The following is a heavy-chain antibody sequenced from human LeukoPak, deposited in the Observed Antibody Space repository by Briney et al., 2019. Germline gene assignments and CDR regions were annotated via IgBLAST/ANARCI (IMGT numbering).Heavy chain of an antibody. CDR3: ARQYCSSTSCQFVGHGMDV. Sequence: ASVKVSCKASGYTFTSYDINWVRQATGQGLEWMGWMNPNSGNTGYAQKFQGRVTMSRNTSISTAYMELSSLRSEDTAVYYCARQYCSSTSCQFVGHGMDVWGQGTTVTVSS. CDR2: MNPNSGNT. V-gene: IGHV1-8*01. J-gene: IGHJ6*02. CDR1: GYTFTSYD. D-gene: IGHD2-2*01.